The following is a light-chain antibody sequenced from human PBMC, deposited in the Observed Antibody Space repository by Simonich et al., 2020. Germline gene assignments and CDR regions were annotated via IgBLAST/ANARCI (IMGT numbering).Light chain of an antibody. CDR2: DDS. CDR1: NIGSKS. V-gene: IGLV3-21*03. Sequence: SYVLTQPPSVSVAPGTTARITCGGNNIGSKSVHWYQQKPGQAPVLVVYDDSDRPTGIPGRFSGSNSGNTDTLTFSRVEAGDEADYYCQVWGSSSDHVVFGGGTKLTVL. J-gene: IGLJ2*01. CDR3: QVWGSSSDHVV.